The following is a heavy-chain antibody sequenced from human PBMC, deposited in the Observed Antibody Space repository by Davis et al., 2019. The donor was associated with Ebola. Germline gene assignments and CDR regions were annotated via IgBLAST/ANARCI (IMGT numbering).Heavy chain of an antibody. J-gene: IGHJ6*04. V-gene: IGHV3-11*01. Sequence: GESLKISCAASGFTFSDYYMSWIRQAPGKGLEWVSYISSSGSTIYYADSVKGRFTISRDNAKNSLYLQMNSLRAEDTAVYYCARETYYYDSSGYLYYYYGMDVWGKGTTVTVSS. CDR2: ISSSGSTI. CDR3: ARETYYYDSSGYLYYYYGMDV. D-gene: IGHD3-22*01. CDR1: GFTFSDYY.